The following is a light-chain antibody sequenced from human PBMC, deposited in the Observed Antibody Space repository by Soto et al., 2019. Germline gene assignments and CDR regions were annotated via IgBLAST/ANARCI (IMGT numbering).Light chain of an antibody. CDR3: CSYADSYTLV. CDR2: DVS. V-gene: IGLV2-11*01. Sequence: QSALTQPRSVSGSPGQSVTISCTGTSSDVGGYNYVSWYQQHPGKAPKLMIYDVSKRPSGVPDRFSGSKSGNTASLTISGLQAEDEADYYCCSYADSYTLVFGGGTNLTVL. CDR1: SSDVGGYNY. J-gene: IGLJ2*01.